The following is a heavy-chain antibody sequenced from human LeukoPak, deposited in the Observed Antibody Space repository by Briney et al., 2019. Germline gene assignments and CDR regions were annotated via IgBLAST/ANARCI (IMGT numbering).Heavy chain of an antibody. J-gene: IGHJ6*03. CDR3: ARLIGSGVYYYMDV. Sequence: ASVKVSCKAPGGTFSSYAISWVRQAPGQGLEWMGGIIPIFGTANYAQKFQGRVTITADESTSIAYMELSSLRSEDTAVYYCARLIGSGVYYYMDVWGKGTTVTVSS. V-gene: IGHV1-69*13. CDR2: IIPIFGTA. D-gene: IGHD2-15*01. CDR1: GGTFSSYA.